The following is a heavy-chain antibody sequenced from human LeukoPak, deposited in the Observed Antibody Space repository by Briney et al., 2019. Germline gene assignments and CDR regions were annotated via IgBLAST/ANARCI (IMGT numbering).Heavy chain of an antibody. D-gene: IGHD4-23*01. V-gene: IGHV4-59*06. J-gene: IGHJ5*02. CDR3: AGENGGNHWFDP. Sequence: PSETLSLTCTVSGGSISSYYWSWIRQHPGKGLEWIGYIYYTGTTYYNPSLKSRLTISVDTSKNQFSLKLSSVTAADTAVYFCAGENGGNHWFDPWGQGTLVTVSS. CDR2: IYYTGTT. CDR1: GGSISSYY.